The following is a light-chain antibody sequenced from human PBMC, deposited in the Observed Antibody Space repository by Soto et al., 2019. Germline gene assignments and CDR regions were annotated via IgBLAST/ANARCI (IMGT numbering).Light chain of an antibody. CDR3: QQYGSSPST. CDR1: QRVSSSY. Sequence: EIVLTQSPGTLSLSPGERATLSCRASQRVSSSYLGWYQQIPGQDPRLLISDASSRATGIPDRFSGSGSGTDFTLTISRLEPEDFAVYYCQQYGSSPSTFGQGTKVEI. CDR2: DAS. V-gene: IGKV3-20*01. J-gene: IGKJ1*01.